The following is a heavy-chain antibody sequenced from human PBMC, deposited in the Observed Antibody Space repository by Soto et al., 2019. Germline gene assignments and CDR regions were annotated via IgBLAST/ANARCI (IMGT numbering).Heavy chain of an antibody. V-gene: IGHV3-15*01. Sequence: GGSLRLSWAASGFTFSNAWMSWVRQAPGKGLEWVGRIKSKTDGGTTDYAAPVKGRFTISRDDSKNTLYLQMNSLKTEDTAVYYWTTGLSEYSSSEWSHLYYWYGMDVWGKGTTVTVSS. CDR3: TTGLSEYSSSEWSHLYYWYGMDV. D-gene: IGHD6-6*01. CDR1: GFTFSNAW. J-gene: IGHJ6*04. CDR2: IKSKTDGGTT.